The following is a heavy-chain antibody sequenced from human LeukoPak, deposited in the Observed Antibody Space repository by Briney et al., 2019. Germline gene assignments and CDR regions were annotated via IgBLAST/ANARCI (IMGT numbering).Heavy chain of an antibody. CDR2: IYPGDSDT. CDR1: GYSFATYW. CDR3: ARSSDYVFDH. Sequence: GESLKISCKASGYSFATYWIGWVRPVPGKGLEGMGVIYPGDSDTIYSPSFQGQVTISADTSITTAYLQWGSLKASDTAMYYCARSSDYVFDHWGQGTLVTVSS. J-gene: IGHJ4*02. V-gene: IGHV5-51*01. D-gene: IGHD4-17*01.